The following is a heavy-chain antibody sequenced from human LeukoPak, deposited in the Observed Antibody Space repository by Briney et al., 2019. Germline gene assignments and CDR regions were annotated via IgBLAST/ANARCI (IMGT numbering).Heavy chain of an antibody. Sequence: PSETLSLTCTVSGGSISSSSYYWGWIRQPPGTGLEWIGSIYYSGSTYYNPSLKSRVTISVDTSKNQFSLKLSSVTAADTAVYYCARHAIVGATRNNWFDPWGQGTLVTVSS. J-gene: IGHJ5*02. CDR2: IYYSGST. D-gene: IGHD1-26*01. CDR3: ARHAIVGATRNNWFDP. V-gene: IGHV4-39*01. CDR1: GGSISSSSYY.